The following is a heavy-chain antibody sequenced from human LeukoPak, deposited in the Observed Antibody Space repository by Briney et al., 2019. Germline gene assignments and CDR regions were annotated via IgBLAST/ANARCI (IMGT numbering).Heavy chain of an antibody. D-gene: IGHD6-19*01. J-gene: IGHJ4*02. Sequence: GGSLRLSCAASGFTFSNYNMNWVRQAPGKGLEWVSFISSSSSYIYLADSVTGRFTISRDNAKKSLYLQMNSLRAEDTAVYYCARDLSIAVAGNDYWGQGTLVTVSS. CDR1: GFTFSNYN. V-gene: IGHV3-21*01. CDR3: ARDLSIAVAGNDY. CDR2: ISSSSSYI.